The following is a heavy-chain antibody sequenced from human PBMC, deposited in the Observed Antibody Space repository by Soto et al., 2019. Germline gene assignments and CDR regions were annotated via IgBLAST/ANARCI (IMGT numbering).Heavy chain of an antibody. CDR2: VNPSGGHT. D-gene: IGHD2-21*02. J-gene: IGHJ4*02. Sequence: QVQLMQSGAEVKKPGASVKVSCKASGDTFTEYYIHWVRQAPGQGLEWMGTVNPSGGHTTYAQHFLGRATMTRDTATSTLYMELTSLTSKDTAVYYCARGGHVVVVTAALDYWGQGTLVTVSS. CDR3: ARGGHVVVVTAALDY. CDR1: GDTFTEYY. V-gene: IGHV1-46*01.